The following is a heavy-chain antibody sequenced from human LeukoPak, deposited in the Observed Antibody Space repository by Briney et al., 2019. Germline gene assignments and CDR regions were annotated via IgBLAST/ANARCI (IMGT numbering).Heavy chain of an antibody. Sequence: GGSLRLSCAASGFTFSNYWIHWVRQAPGKGLVWVSRINTDGSRTYNSDSVKGRFTISRDNAKNMLYLEMNSLRAEDTAVYYCARAGGYSSGGYYFDYWGQGTLVTVSS. J-gene: IGHJ4*02. D-gene: IGHD6-19*01. CDR3: ARAGGYSSGGYYFDY. V-gene: IGHV3-74*01. CDR2: INTDGSRT. CDR1: GFTFSNYW.